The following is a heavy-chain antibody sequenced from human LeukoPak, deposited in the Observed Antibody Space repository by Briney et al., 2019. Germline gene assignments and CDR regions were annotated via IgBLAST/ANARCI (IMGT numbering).Heavy chain of an antibody. CDR1: GGSISSGGYY. D-gene: IGHD5-18*01. CDR3: ARSRSGYSYDHAAFDI. J-gene: IGHJ3*02. Sequence: SETLSLTCTVSGGSISSGGYYWSWIRQHPGKGLEWIGYIYYRGSTTYTPSLKSRVTISVDTSRNQFSLKLSSVTAADTAVYYCARSRSGYSYDHAAFDIWGQGAMVTVSS. V-gene: IGHV4-61*08. CDR2: IYYRGST.